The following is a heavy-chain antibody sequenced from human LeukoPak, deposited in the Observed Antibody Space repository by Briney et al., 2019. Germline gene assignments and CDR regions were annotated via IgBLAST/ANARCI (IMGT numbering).Heavy chain of an antibody. V-gene: IGHV1-18*01. Sequence: ASVKVSCKASGYTFTSYGISWVRQAPGQGLEWMGWISADNGNTNYVQKLQGRVTMTTDTSTSTAYMELRSLRSDDTAVYYCARDRNEAYYYGSGSYYRGEDWFDPWGQGTLVTVSS. CDR2: ISADNGNT. CDR3: ARDRNEAYYYGSGSYYRGEDWFDP. D-gene: IGHD3-10*01. J-gene: IGHJ5*02. CDR1: GYTFTSYG.